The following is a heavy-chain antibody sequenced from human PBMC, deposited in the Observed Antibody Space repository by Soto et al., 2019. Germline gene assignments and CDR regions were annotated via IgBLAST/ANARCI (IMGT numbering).Heavy chain of an antibody. CDR1: GGSISSGGYY. CDR2: IYYSGST. J-gene: IGHJ4*02. V-gene: IGHV4-31*03. Sequence: PSETLSLTCTVSGGSISSGGYYWSWIRQHPGKGLEWIGYIYYSGSTYYNPSLKSRVTISVDTSKNQFSLKLSSVTAADTAVYYCARDSITMVRGVIINYFDYWGQGTLVTVSS. D-gene: IGHD3-10*01. CDR3: ARDSITMVRGVIINYFDY.